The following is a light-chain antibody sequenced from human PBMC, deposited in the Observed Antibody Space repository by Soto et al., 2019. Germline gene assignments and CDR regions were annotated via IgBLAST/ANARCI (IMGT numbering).Light chain of an antibody. J-gene: IGKJ4*01. CDR3: QQANSFPLT. V-gene: IGKV1-12*01. CDR2: AAS. Sequence: DIQLTQSPPSVSASVGDKVIITCRASQGIGSWLAWYQLKPGEAPKLLIYAASSLQSGVPSRFSGSGSGTDFTLTISSLQPEDFASYYCQQANSFPLTFGGGTKVEIK. CDR1: QGIGSW.